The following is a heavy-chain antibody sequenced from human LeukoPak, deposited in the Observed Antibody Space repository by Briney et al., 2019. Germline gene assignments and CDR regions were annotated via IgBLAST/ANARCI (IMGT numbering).Heavy chain of an antibody. V-gene: IGHV3-30*03. CDR1: GFTFSSYA. CDR3: ARVRKGGDEPFDP. Sequence: GGSLRLSCAASGFTFSSYALHWVRQAPGRGLEWVAVISYDGSNKYYADSVKGRFTISRDDSKNTLYLQMNSLRAEDTAVYYCARVRKGGDEPFDPWGQGTLVTVSS. CDR2: ISYDGSNK. J-gene: IGHJ5*02. D-gene: IGHD4-17*01.